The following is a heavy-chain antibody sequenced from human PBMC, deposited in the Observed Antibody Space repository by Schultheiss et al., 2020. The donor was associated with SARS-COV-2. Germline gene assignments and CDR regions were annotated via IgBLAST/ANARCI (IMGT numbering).Heavy chain of an antibody. J-gene: IGHJ6*03. V-gene: IGHV3-23*01. CDR3: TTASALPHCTNGVCYTEYYYYMDV. CDR1: GFTFSSYA. Sequence: GGSLRLSCAASGFTFSSYAMSWVRQAPGKGLEWVSAISGSGGSTYYADPVKGRFTISRDNSKNTLYLQMNSLKTEDTAVYYCTTASALPHCTNGVCYTEYYYYMDVWGKGTTVTVSS. D-gene: IGHD2-8*01. CDR2: ISGSGGST.